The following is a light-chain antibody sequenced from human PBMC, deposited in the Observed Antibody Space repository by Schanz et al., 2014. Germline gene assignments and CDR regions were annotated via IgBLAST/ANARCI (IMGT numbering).Light chain of an antibody. CDR2: DAS. Sequence: DIQMTQSPSSLSASVGAGVTITCQASQDITKYLNWYQQKPGKAPKLLIYDASNLETGVPSRFSGSGSGTDFAFTISSLQPEDIATYYCQHYDNFRWTFGQGTKVEIK. V-gene: IGKV1-33*01. CDR1: QDITKY. J-gene: IGKJ1*01. CDR3: QHYDNFRWT.